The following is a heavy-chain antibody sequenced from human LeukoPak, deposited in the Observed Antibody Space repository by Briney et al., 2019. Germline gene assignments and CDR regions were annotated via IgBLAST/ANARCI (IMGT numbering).Heavy chain of an antibody. V-gene: IGHV3-23*01. J-gene: IGHJ4*02. CDR1: GFTFSRYG. Sequence: GGSLRLSCAASGFTFSRYGMSWVRQAPGKGLEWVSAISGSGGSTYYADSVKGRFTISRDNSKNTLYLQMNSLRAEDTAVYYCAKGFYYDSSGYYTLDYWGLGTLVTVSS. CDR3: AKGFYYDSSGYYTLDY. CDR2: ISGSGGST. D-gene: IGHD3-22*01.